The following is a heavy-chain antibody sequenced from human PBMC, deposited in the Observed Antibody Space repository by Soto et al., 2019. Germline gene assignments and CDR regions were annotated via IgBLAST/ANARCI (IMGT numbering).Heavy chain of an antibody. J-gene: IGHJ4*02. CDR1: GHTLTEFS. CDR3: ARERSREYYYDSSGYSL. CDR2: FDPEGGEA. V-gene: IGHV1-24*01. Sequence: ASVKVSCKISGHTLTEFSIHWVRQAPGKGLEWMGGFDPEGGEAIYAQKWHGRVTVTEDTVTDTAYMELSSLRSEDTAVYYCARERSREYYYDSSGYSLWGQGTLVTVSS. D-gene: IGHD3-22*01.